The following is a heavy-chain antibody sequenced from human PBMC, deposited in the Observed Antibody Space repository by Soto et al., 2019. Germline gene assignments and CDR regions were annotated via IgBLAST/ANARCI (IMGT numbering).Heavy chain of an antibody. CDR1: GGSISSSSYY. D-gene: IGHD5-18*01. V-gene: IGHV4-39*01. CDR2: IYYSGST. CDR3: ARHVRVLANTSMVMEYFDY. Sequence: PSETLSLTCTVSGGSISSSSYYWGWIRQPPGKGLEWIGSIYYSGSTYYNPSLKSRVTISVDTSKNQFSLKLSSVTAADTAVYYCARHVRVLANTSMVMEYFDYWGQGTLVTVSS. J-gene: IGHJ4*02.